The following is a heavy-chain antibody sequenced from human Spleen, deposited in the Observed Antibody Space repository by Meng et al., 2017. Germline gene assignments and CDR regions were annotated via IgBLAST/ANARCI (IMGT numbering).Heavy chain of an antibody. D-gene: IGHD4-11*01. CDR1: GGSFSDYY. CDR3: ARGPTTMAHDFDY. V-gene: IGHV4-34*01. J-gene: IGHJ4*02. Sequence: QEQRQHWGEGLLKPLETLSLTCVVSGGSFSDYYWSCIRQPPGKGLEWIGEINHSGSTNYNPSLESRATISVDTSQNNLSLKLSSVTAADSAVYYCARGPTTMAHDFDYWGQGTLVTVSS. CDR2: INHSGST.